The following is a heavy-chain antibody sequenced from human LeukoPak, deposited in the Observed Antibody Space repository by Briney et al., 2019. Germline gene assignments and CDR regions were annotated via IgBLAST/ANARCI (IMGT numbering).Heavy chain of an antibody. CDR3: ARRALRSGYYFDY. J-gene: IGHJ4*02. CDR2: IYYSGST. CDR1: GGSISSSSYS. V-gene: IGHV4-39*01. Sequence: SETLSLTCTVSGGSISSSSYSWGWIRQPPGKGLEWIGSIYYSGSTYYNPSLKSRVTISVDTSKNQFSLKLSSVTAADTAVYYCARRALRSGYYFDYWGQGTLVTVSS. D-gene: IGHD3-10*01.